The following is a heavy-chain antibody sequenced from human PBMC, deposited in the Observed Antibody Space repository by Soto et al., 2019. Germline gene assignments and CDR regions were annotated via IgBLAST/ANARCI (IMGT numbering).Heavy chain of an antibody. CDR1: GFTVSTSQ. CDR2: IYSGGST. V-gene: IGHV3-53*01. CDR3: ARDPIGYSSGWYRSVDY. Sequence: GGSLRLSCAASGFTVSTSQMTWVRQAPGKGLEWVSVIYSGGSTYYADSVKGRFTISRDNSKNTLYLQMNSLRAEDTAVYYCARDPIGYSSGWYRSVDYWGQGTLVTVSS. D-gene: IGHD6-19*01. J-gene: IGHJ4*02.